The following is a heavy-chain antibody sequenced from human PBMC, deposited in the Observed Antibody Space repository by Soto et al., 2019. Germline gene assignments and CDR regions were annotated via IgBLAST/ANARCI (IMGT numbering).Heavy chain of an antibody. CDR2: IYYSGST. J-gene: IGHJ4*02. CDR3: ASSHYDILTGYLAMIDY. V-gene: IGHV4-59*01. CDR1: GGSISSYY. Sequence: SETLSLTCTVSGGSISSYYWSWIRQPPGKGLEWIGYIYYSGSTNYNPSLKSRVTISVDTSKNQFSLKLSSVTAADTAVYYCASSHYDILTGYLAMIDYWGQGTLVTVS. D-gene: IGHD3-9*01.